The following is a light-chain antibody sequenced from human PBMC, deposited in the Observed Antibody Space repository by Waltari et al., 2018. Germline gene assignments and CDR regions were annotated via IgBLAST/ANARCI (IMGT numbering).Light chain of an antibody. V-gene: IGKV4-1*01. CDR2: WAP. CDR1: QSVLYSSNNKNY. J-gene: IGKJ2*01. Sequence: DIVMTQSPDSLAVSLGERATINCKSSQSVLYSSNNKNYLAWYQQKPGQPPKLLIYWAPTWEAGVPARFSGSGSGTDFTLTISSLQAEDFAVYYCQQYYSTPYTFGQGTKLEIK. CDR3: QQYYSTPYT.